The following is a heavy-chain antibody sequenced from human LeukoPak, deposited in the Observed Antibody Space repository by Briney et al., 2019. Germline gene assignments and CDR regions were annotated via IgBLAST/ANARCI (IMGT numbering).Heavy chain of an antibody. CDR1: GYTFTSYY. Sequence: GASVKVSCKASGYTFTSYYMHWVRQAPGQGLEWMGIINPSGGSTSYAQKFQGRVTMTRDMSTGTVYMELSSLRSEDTAVYFCAREGSWRYFYDSSGYLFFDYWGQGTLVTVSS. V-gene: IGHV1-46*01. CDR2: INPSGGST. CDR3: AREGSWRYFYDSSGYLFFDY. J-gene: IGHJ4*02. D-gene: IGHD3-22*01.